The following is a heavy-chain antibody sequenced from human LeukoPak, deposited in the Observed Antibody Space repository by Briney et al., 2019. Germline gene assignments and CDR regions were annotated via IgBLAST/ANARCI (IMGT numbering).Heavy chain of an antibody. J-gene: IGHJ4*02. V-gene: IGHV1-18*04. CDR3: ARGVVVTVPSFDN. Sequence: ASVKVSCKASGYTFTGYYMHWVRQAPGQGLEWMGWISPYNGNTYFAQKLQGRVSMTTDTSTSTANMELRSLRSDDTAVYFCARGVVVTVPSFDNWGQGTLVTVSS. CDR1: GYTFTGYY. CDR2: ISPYNGNT. D-gene: IGHD2-21*02.